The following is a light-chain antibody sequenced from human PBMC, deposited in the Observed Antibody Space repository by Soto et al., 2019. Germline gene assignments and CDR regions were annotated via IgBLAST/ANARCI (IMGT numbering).Light chain of an antibody. V-gene: IGKV3-15*01. CDR3: QQRSNWPRT. CDR1: QSVSNN. J-gene: IGKJ1*01. CDR2: GAS. Sequence: EIVMTQSPATLSVSPGESATLSCRASQSVSNNLTWYQQKPGQPPRLLIYGASTRATGVPGRFSGSGSGTDFTLTISSLEPEDSAVYYCQQRSNWPRTFGQGTKVDIK.